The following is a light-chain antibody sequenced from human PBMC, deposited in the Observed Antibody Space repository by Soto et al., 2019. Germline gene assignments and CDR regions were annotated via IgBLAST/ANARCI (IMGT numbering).Light chain of an antibody. Sequence: DSQRTQSPSTLSGSVGDRVTITFRASQTISSWLAWYQQKPGKAPKLLIYKASTLKSGVPSRFSGSGSGTEFTLTISSLQPDDFATYYCQHYNSYSEAFGQGTKVDIK. V-gene: IGKV1-5*03. CDR3: QHYNSYSEA. CDR1: QTISSW. CDR2: KAS. J-gene: IGKJ1*01.